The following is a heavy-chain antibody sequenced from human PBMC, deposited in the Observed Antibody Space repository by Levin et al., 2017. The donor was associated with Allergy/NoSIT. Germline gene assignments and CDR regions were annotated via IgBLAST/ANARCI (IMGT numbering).Heavy chain of an antibody. CDR3: AREERISSWNSFGWFDP. CDR1: GFPFSPFG. J-gene: IGHJ5*01. Sequence: GESLKISCATSGFPFSPFGLVWVRQAPGKGLEWVALISSDVSYKYYADSVKGRFTISRDNSKSTVYLQMSSLRPEDTGVYYCAREERISSWNSFGWFDPWGQGTLVTVSS. D-gene: IGHD6-13*01. V-gene: IGHV3-30*03. CDR2: ISSDVSYK.